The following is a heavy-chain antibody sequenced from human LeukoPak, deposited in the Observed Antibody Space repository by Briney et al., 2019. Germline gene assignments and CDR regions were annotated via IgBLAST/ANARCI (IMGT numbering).Heavy chain of an antibody. CDR1: GFTFSSYA. V-gene: IGHV3-33*06. Sequence: GGSLRLSCAASGFTFSSYAMHWVRQAPGKGLEWVAVIWYDGNNKYDGINKYYADSVKGRFTISRDNSKNTLYLQMNSLRAEDTAVYYCAKDKSLFTIFGVPLRSFDYWGQGTLVTVSS. CDR3: AKDKSLFTIFGVPLRSFDY. D-gene: IGHD3-3*01. J-gene: IGHJ4*02. CDR2: IWYDGNNK.